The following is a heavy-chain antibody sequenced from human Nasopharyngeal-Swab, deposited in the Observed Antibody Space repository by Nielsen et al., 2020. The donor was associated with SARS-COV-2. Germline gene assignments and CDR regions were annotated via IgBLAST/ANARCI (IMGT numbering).Heavy chain of an antibody. V-gene: IGHV4-39*01. CDR1: GGSISSSSYY. J-gene: IGHJ4*02. CDR3: ARLGGDTAMGL. CDR2: IYYSGST. D-gene: IGHD5-18*01. Sequence: SETLSLTCTVSGGSISSSSYYWGWIRQPPGKGLEWIGSIYYSGSTYYNPYLQSRVTISVDTYENQFSLKLSSVTAADTAVYYCARLGGDTAMGLWGQGTLVTVSS.